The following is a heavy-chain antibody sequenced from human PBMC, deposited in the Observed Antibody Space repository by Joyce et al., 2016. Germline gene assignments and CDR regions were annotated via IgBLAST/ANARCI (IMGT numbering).Heavy chain of an antibody. CDR3: ARSSGYYY. D-gene: IGHD6-19*01. CDR2: INHLGGT. CDR1: SGSFSGFY. J-gene: IGHJ4*02. V-gene: IGHV4-34*01. Sequence: QVQLQQWGAGLLKPSETLSLTCAVYSGSFSGFYWTWIRQSPGKGLEWIGEINHLGGTKYNPSLKSRLTISIDTSKNQFSLKLSSVTVADTAVYYCARSSGYYYWGQGTLVTVSS.